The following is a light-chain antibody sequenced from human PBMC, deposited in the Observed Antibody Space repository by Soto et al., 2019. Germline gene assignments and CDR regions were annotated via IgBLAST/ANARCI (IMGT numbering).Light chain of an antibody. CDR1: QNIRGNE. CDR3: KEYGTSGPWT. CDR2: RGS. Sequence: EVVLTQSPGTLSLSPGERATLSCRASQNIRGNELAWYQQKPGQAPRLLIYRGSSRATGIPDRFSGRGSGTDFTPTIPGLEPGDFAVNYCKEYGTSGPWTFGKGTKGELK. J-gene: IGKJ1*01. V-gene: IGKV3-20*01.